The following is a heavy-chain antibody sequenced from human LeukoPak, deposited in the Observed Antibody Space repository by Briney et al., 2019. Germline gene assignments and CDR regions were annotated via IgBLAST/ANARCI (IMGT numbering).Heavy chain of an antibody. Sequence: ASVKVSCKASGYTFTSYYMHWVRQAPGQGLEWMGIINPSGGSTSYAQKFQGRVTMTRDMSTSTVYMELSSLRSEDTAVYYCARDQGFLERYDAFDIWGQGTMVTVSS. CDR3: ARDQGFLERYDAFDI. V-gene: IGHV1-46*01. J-gene: IGHJ3*02. CDR2: INPSGGST. CDR1: GYTFTSYY. D-gene: IGHD3-3*01.